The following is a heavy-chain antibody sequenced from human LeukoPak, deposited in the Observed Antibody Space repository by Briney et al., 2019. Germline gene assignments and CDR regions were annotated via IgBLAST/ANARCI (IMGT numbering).Heavy chain of an antibody. CDR3: ARGDSAYCGGDCPSDY. D-gene: IGHD2-21*02. CDR2: ISSSGTTM. Sequence: GGSLRLSCAASGFTFGDYYMGWVRQAPGKGLEWVSYISSSGTTMLYPDSVKGRFTISRDNAQNSLYLQLNSLRAEDTAVYYCARGDSAYCGGDCPSDYWGQGTLVTVSS. CDR1: GFTFGDYY. V-gene: IGHV3-11*04. J-gene: IGHJ4*02.